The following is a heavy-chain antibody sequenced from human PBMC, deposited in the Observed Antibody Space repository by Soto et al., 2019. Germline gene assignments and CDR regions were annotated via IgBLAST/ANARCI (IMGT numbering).Heavy chain of an antibody. CDR2: MSPSSGDT. CDR1: GYTFANYD. Sequence: ASVKVSCKASGYTFANYDINWLRQAAGQGLEWMGWMSPSSGDTGCAQKFQGRVTMTRDTSINTAYVELSSLRSEDTALYYCARGVDAGVDYWGQGTLVTVSS. V-gene: IGHV1-8*01. CDR3: ARGVDAGVDY. J-gene: IGHJ4*02. D-gene: IGHD3-10*01.